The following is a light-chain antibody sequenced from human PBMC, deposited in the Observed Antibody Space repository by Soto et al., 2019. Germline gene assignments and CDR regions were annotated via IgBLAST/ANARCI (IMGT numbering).Light chain of an antibody. CDR1: SSDVGGYNY. V-gene: IGLV2-14*01. CDR2: DVS. Sequence: QSALTQPASVSGSPGQSITISCTGTSSDVGGYNYVSWYQQHPGKAPKLMIYDVSNRPSGVSNRFSGSKSGNTASLTISGLQADDEADYYCSSYTSSSTSPVFGGGTKLTVL. J-gene: IGLJ2*01. CDR3: SSYTSSSTSPV.